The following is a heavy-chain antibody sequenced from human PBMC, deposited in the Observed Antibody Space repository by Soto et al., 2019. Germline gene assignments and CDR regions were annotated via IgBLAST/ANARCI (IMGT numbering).Heavy chain of an antibody. CDR2: IYPDSGGT. CDR3: SREAIVAENWFDP. Sequence: QVQLVQSGAEVKKPGASVKVSCRTSGYTFSGFYIHWVRQAPGQGLESMGWIYPDSGGTDYAQKFQGRVTMTRDTSISTAYMELRGLKSEDTAVYFCSREAIVAENWFDPWGQGTLVTVSS. V-gene: IGHV1-2*02. J-gene: IGHJ5*02. D-gene: IGHD5-12*01. CDR1: GYTFSGFY.